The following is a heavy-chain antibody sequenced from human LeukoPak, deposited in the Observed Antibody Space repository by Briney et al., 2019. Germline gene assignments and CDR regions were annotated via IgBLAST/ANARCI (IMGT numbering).Heavy chain of an antibody. D-gene: IGHD2-15*01. V-gene: IGHV1-18*01. CDR2: ISAYNGNT. J-gene: IGHJ6*02. Sequence: ASVKVSCKASGYTFTSYGISWVRQAPGQGLEWMGWISAYNGNTNYAQKLQGRVTMTTDTSTSTAYMELRSLRSDDTAVYYCAREDCSGGSCSPSYYYYGMDVWGQGTTVTASS. CDR3: AREDCSGGSCSPSYYYYGMDV. CDR1: GYTFTSYG.